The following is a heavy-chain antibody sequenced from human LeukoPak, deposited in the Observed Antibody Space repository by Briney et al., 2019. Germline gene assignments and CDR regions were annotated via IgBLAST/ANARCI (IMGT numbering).Heavy chain of an antibody. CDR2: INAYSDNM. J-gene: IGHJ4*02. Sequence: GASVKVSCKASGYTFTTYGSSWVRQAPGQGLEWMGWINAYSDNMNYAPKLQDRVTLTTDTSTSTVYMELRSLRSDDTAVYYCARDSRSAWYGHLDHWGQGTLVTVSS. CDR1: GYTFTTYG. D-gene: IGHD6-13*01. V-gene: IGHV1-18*01. CDR3: ARDSRSAWYGHLDH.